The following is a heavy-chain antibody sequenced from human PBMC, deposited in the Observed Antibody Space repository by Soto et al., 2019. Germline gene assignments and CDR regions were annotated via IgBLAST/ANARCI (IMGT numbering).Heavy chain of an antibody. V-gene: IGHV3-53*01. J-gene: IGHJ4*02. D-gene: IGHD6-13*01. CDR2: IYSGGST. Sequence: GGSLRLSCAASGFTVSSNYMSWVRQAPGKGLEWVSVIYSGGSTYYADSVKGRFTISRDNSKNTLYLQMNSLRAEDTAVYYCARATAAGFLDYWGQGTLVTVSS. CDR1: GFTVSSNY. CDR3: ARATAAGFLDY.